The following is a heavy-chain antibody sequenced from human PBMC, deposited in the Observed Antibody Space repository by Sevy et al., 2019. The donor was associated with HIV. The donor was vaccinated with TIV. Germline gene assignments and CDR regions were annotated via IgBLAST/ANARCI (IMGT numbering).Heavy chain of an antibody. J-gene: IGHJ6*02. D-gene: IGHD2-2*01. CDR2: IKRDGSER. CDR3: ARDCSSTTCLWGLDV. CDR1: GFTFSNYW. Sequence: GGSLRLSCAASGFTFSNYWMTWVRQAPGKGLEWVANIKRDGSERYYVASVKGRFTISRDNAKNSLYLQMNSLRADDMAVYYCARDCSSTTCLWGLDVWGQGTTVTVSS. V-gene: IGHV3-7*03.